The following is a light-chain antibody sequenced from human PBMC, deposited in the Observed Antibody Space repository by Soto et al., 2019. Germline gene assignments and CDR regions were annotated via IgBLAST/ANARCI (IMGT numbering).Light chain of an antibody. CDR1: QGISRW. J-gene: IGKJ3*01. Sequence: IQMTQSPSSLSASIGDRVTITCRASQGISRWLAWYQQKPGRAPKLPIYAASNLQSGVPSRFSGSGSGTDFTLAITSLQAEDFATYHCQQAYNFPFTFGPGTKVDIK. V-gene: IGKV1-12*01. CDR3: QQAYNFPFT. CDR2: AAS.